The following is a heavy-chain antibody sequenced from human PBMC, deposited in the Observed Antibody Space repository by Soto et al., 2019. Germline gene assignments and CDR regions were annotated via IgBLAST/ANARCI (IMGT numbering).Heavy chain of an antibody. J-gene: IGHJ6*02. Sequence: QVQLVQSGSEVKKPGSSVKVSCKASGGTFSGNAFSWVRQSPGQGLEWVGGIIPMFGTANYAQKFQDRVTFTADKSTNIVYMEVSSLRSEETAVYYCAKGPPPDYAIDVCGQGTAVTVSS. CDR2: IIPMFGTA. CDR1: GGTFSGNA. CDR3: AKGPPPDYAIDV. V-gene: IGHV1-69*06.